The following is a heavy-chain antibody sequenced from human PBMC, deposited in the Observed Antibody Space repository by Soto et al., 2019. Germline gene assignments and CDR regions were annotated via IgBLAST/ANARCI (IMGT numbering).Heavy chain of an antibody. CDR3: ARDVGSSSWHSFDL. D-gene: IGHD2-2*01. CDR1: GYTFTSYA. J-gene: IGHJ4*02. Sequence: ASVTVSCQASGYTFTSYATHWVRQAPGQRLEWMGWINAGNGNTKYSQKFQGRFTTSRDNAENSLFLQMNNLRVEDTAVYYCARDVGSSSWHSFDLWGQGTLVTVSS. CDR2: INAGNGNT. V-gene: IGHV1-3*01.